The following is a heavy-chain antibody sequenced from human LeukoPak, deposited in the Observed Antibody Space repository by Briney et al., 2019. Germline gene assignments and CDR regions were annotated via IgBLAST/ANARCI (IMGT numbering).Heavy chain of an antibody. CDR2: IRYDESNK. J-gene: IGHJ4*02. CDR3: AKSELSTYYYGSGSFAGADY. V-gene: IGHV3-30*02. D-gene: IGHD3-10*01. CDR1: GFTFSSYG. Sequence: GGSLRLSCAASGFTFSSYGMHWVRQAPGKGLEWVAFIRYDESNKYYADSVKGRFTISRDNSKNTLYLQMNSLRAEDTAVYYCAKSELSTYYYGSGSFAGADYWGQGTLVTVSS.